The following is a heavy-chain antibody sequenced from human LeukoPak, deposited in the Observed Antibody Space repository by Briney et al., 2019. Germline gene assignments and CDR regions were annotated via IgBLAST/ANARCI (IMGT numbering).Heavy chain of an antibody. CDR3: AREWNRGGYNPEDY. D-gene: IGHD5-24*01. V-gene: IGHV3-21*01. Sequence: SGGPLRLSCAASGFTFSSYSMNWVRQAPGKGLEWVSSISSSSSYIYYADSVKGRFTISRDNAKNSLYLQMSSLRAEDTAVYYCAREWNRGGYNPEDYWGQGTLVTVSS. J-gene: IGHJ4*02. CDR1: GFTFSSYS. CDR2: ISSSSSYI.